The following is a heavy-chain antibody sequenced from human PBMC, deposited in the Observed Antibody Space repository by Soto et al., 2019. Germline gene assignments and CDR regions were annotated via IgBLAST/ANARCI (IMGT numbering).Heavy chain of an antibody. D-gene: IGHD2-15*01. CDR2: INSDGSST. CDR3: VITSLVVAAATREDY. J-gene: IGHJ4*02. V-gene: IGHV3-74*01. Sequence: GSLRLSCAASGFTFSSYWMHWVRQAPGKGLVWVSRINSDGSSTSYADSVKGRFTISRDNAKNTLYLQMNSLRAEDTAVYYCVITSLVVAAATREDYWGQGTLVTVSS. CDR1: GFTFSSYW.